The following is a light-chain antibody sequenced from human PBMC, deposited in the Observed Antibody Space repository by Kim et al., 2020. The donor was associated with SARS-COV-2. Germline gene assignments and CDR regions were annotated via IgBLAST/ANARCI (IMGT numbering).Light chain of an antibody. CDR3: QQYGDSHQT. V-gene: IGKV3-20*01. CDR2: GAF. CDR1: QRVSGNY. Sequence: LTPGETPTLSCRASQRVSGNYLAWYQQKPGQAPRLLVYGAFSRATGIPDRISASGSGTDFTLTISGLEPEDFAVYFCQQYGDSHQTFGQGTKLEIK. J-gene: IGKJ2*01.